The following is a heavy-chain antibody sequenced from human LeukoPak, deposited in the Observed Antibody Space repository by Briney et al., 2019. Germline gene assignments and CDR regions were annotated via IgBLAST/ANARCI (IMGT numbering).Heavy chain of an antibody. CDR2: IYSSGST. V-gene: IGHV4-4*07. Sequence: SETLSLTCTVSGASISAFHWTWVRQPAGKRLEWIGLIYSSGSTLLNPSLKTRVAMSLELTKNQLSFRLKSLTAEDTALYYSAGKDGDYWGQGTLFTVSS. J-gene: IGHJ4*02. CDR3: AGKDGDY. CDR1: GASISAFH.